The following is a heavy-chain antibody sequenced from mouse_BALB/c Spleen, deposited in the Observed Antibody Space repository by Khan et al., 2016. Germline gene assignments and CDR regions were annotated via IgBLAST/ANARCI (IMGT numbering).Heavy chain of an antibody. V-gene: IGHV1-87*01. J-gene: IGHJ2*01. CDR3: ASYYGSSYDYFDY. CDR1: GYTFTSYW. CDR2: IYPGDGDT. D-gene: IGHD1-1*01. Sequence: VQLQQPGAELARPGASVKLSCKASGYTFTSYWMQWVKQRPGQGLEWIGAIYPGDGDTRYTQKFKGKATLTADKSSSTAYMQLSSLASEDSAVYYCASYYGSSYDYFDYWGQGTTLTVSS.